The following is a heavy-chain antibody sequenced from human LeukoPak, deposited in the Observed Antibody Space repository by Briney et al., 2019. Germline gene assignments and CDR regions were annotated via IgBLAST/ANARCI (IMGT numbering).Heavy chain of an antibody. V-gene: IGHV3-48*04. D-gene: IGHD3-10*01. Sequence: GGSLRLSCAASGFTFSSYSMNWVRQAPGKGLEWVSYISSSSSTIYYADSVKGRFTISRDNAKNSLYLQMNSLRAEDTAVYYCLLLAAYYYGSGTGGYWGQGTLVTVSS. CDR3: LLLAAYYYGSGTGGY. J-gene: IGHJ4*02. CDR2: ISSSSSTI. CDR1: GFTFSSYS.